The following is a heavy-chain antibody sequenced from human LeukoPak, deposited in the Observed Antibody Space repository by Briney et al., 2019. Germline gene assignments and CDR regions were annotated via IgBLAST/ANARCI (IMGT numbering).Heavy chain of an antibody. J-gene: IGHJ4*02. CDR3: ARQKVEMVYYFDY. V-gene: IGHV4-39*01. CDR1: GVSISSSNSY. D-gene: IGHD5-24*01. CDR2: IYYSGNT. Sequence: SETLSLTCTVSGVSISSSNSYWGWIRQPPGKGLEWIGSIYYSGNTYYNASLKSRVTISVDTSKNQFSLKLSSVTAADTAVYYCARQKVEMVYYFDYWGQGTLVTVSS.